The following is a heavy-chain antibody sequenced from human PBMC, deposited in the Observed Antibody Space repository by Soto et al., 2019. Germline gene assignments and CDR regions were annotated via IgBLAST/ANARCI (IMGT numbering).Heavy chain of an antibody. CDR3: AKKPPSTIQGWAFGMDV. Sequence: EVQLLETGGGLIQPGGSLGLSCLASGFTVTSNYMIWVRQPPGKGLEWVSTTFSGGSTNYADSVKGRFTISRDNSKNTVYLQMNNLRVEDTAVYYCAKKPPSTIQGWAFGMDVWGQGTTVSVSS. CDR1: GFTVTSNY. CDR2: TFSGGST. V-gene: IGHV3-53*02. D-gene: IGHD2-8*01. J-gene: IGHJ6*02.